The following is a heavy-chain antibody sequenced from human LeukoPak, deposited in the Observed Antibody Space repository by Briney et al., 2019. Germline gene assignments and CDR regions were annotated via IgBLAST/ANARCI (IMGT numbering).Heavy chain of an antibody. CDR1: GFTFNSYP. V-gene: IGHV3-64*04. J-gene: IGHJ4*02. CDR2: ISRNGGST. Sequence: PGGSLRLSCSASGFTFNSYPVHWVRQAPGKGLEYVSGISRNGGSTYYADSVKGRFTISRDNSKNTLYLQMNSLRAEDTAVYYCAKDLKGNYYDSSGSNAELDYWGQGTLVTVSS. CDR3: AKDLKGNYYDSSGSNAELDY. D-gene: IGHD3-22*01.